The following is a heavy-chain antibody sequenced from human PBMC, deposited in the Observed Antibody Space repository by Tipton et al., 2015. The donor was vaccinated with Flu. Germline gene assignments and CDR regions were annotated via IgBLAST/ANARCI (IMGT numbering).Heavy chain of an antibody. Sequence: LRLSCVVSGYSISTGYYWGWIRQPPGKGLEWIGSVSHSGNTYYEPSLKSRVTISLDTFQNHFSLKLISVTAADTAVYYCSRSTYYYGSGTSDYWGQGTLATVSS. CDR2: VSHSGNT. CDR1: GYSISTGYY. CDR3: SRSTYYYGSGTSDY. D-gene: IGHD3-10*01. J-gene: IGHJ4*02. V-gene: IGHV4-38-2*01.